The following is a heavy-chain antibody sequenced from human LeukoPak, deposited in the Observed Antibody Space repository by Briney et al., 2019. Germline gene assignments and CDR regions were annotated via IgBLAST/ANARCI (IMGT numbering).Heavy chain of an antibody. Sequence: GGSLRLSCAASGFTFSIYGTHWVRQAPGKGLEWVAYIRYDGSEKYYAESLEGRFTISRDNSKNTLYLQMNSLRAEDTALYYCARSTRARYFDLWGRGTLVTVSS. J-gene: IGHJ2*01. D-gene: IGHD5-24*01. CDR1: GFTFSIYG. V-gene: IGHV3-30*02. CDR3: ARSTRARYFDL. CDR2: IRYDGSEK.